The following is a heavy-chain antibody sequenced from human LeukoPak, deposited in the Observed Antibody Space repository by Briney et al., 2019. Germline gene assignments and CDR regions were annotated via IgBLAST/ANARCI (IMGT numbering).Heavy chain of an antibody. D-gene: IGHD4-17*01. CDR1: GFTFSSYG. Sequence: GRSLRLSCAASGFTFSSYGMHWVRQAPGKGLERVAVIWYDGSNKCYADPVKGRFTISRDNSKNTLYLQMNSLRAEDTAVYYCAGDYGEYYYGMDVWGQGTTVTVSS. CDR3: AGDYGEYYYGMDV. J-gene: IGHJ6*02. CDR2: IWYDGSNK. V-gene: IGHV3-33*01.